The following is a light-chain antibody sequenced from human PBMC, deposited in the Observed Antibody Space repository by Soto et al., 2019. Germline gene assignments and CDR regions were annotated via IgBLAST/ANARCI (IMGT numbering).Light chain of an antibody. J-gene: IGLJ2*01. CDR3: VLYMGSGIVV. CDR1: SGSVSTSYY. CDR2: STN. Sequence: QTVVTQEPSFSVSPGGTVTLTCGWSSGSVSTSYYPGWYQQTPGQAPRTLIYSTNTRSSGVPDRFSGSILGNKAALTITGAQADDESYYYCVLYMGSGIVVFGGGTKLTVL. V-gene: IGLV8-61*01.